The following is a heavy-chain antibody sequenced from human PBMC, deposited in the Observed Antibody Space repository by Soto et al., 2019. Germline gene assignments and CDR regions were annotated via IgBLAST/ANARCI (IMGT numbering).Heavy chain of an antibody. V-gene: IGHV1-8*01. J-gene: IGHJ4*02. D-gene: IGHD1-20*01. CDR2: MNPNSGNT. Sequence: QVQLVQSGAEVKKPGASVKVSCKASGYTFTSYDINWVRQATGQGLEWMGWMNPNSGNTGYAQKFQGRVTMTRNTHISTAYMELRSLSSEDTAVYYCARVLTALAKKYSFDYWGQGTLVTVSS. CDR1: GYTFTSYD. CDR3: ARVLTALAKKYSFDY.